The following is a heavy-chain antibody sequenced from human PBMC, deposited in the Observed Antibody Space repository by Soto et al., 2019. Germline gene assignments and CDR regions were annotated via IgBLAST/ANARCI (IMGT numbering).Heavy chain of an antibody. CDR2: IFYSGST. V-gene: IGHV4-31*03. CDR3: ARAPGDYFDC. J-gene: IGHJ4*02. Sequence: QVQLQESGPGLVKPSQTLSLTCTVSGGSISSDGYYWSWIRQHPGKGLEWIGYIFYSGSTYYNPSIKMRVARSVDTSKNQFSPKLSSVTAADTAVYYRARAPGDYFDCWGQGTLVTVSS. CDR1: GGSISSDGYY.